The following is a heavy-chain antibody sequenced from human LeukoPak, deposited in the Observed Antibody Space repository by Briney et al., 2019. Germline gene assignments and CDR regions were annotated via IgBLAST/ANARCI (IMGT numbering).Heavy chain of an antibody. D-gene: IGHD6-19*01. CDR3: ARNLVGKTDFDY. CDR1: GFTFTSSA. CDR2: IVVGSGNT. J-gene: IGHJ4*02. V-gene: IGHV1-58*01. Sequence: GASVKVSCKASGFTFTSSAVQWVRQARGQRLEWIGWIVVGSGNTNYAQKFQERVTITWDTSASTVHMELSSLRSEDTAVYYCARNLVGKTDFDYWGQGTLVTVSS.